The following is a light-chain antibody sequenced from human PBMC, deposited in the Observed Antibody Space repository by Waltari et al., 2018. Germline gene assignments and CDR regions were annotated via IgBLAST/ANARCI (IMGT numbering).Light chain of an antibody. Sequence: FMLTQPHSLSVSPGKIATISFIRSRGDIASNYVHFYQQRPGSSPIIVIYEDNKRPSGVPDRFSGSIDTSTNSASLTISGLKTEDEADYYCQSYDSRNPWVFGGGTKLTVL. CDR1: RGDIASNY. CDR2: EDN. V-gene: IGLV6-57*01. CDR3: QSYDSRNPWV. J-gene: IGLJ3*02.